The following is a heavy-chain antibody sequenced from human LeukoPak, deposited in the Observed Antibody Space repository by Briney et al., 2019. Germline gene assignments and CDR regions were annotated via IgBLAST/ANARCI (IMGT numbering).Heavy chain of an antibody. CDR3: CSWYFDY. Sequence: ASVKVSCKTSGYTFTSFDINWVRQAAGQGLEWLGWMNPYTGKTGYAQKFQGRVTFTGDTSIRTAYMEVSSLTSEDTAVYYCCSWYFDYWGQGTLVTVSS. J-gene: IGHJ4*02. D-gene: IGHD6-13*01. V-gene: IGHV1-8*03. CDR2: MNPYTGKT. CDR1: GYTFTSFD.